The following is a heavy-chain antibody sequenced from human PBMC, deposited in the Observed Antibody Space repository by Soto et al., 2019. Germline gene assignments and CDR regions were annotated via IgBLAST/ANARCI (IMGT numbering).Heavy chain of an antibody. V-gene: IGHV4-30-2*01. CDR3: ARVAYCGGDCQRGFDP. CDR1: GGSISSGGYS. J-gene: IGHJ5*02. D-gene: IGHD2-21*02. CDR2: IYHSGST. Sequence: PSETLSLTCAVSGGSISSGGYSWSWIRQPPGKGLEWIGYIYHSGSTYYNPSLKSRVTISVDRSKNQFSLKLSSVTAADTAMYYCARVAYCGGDCQRGFDPWGQGTLVTVSS.